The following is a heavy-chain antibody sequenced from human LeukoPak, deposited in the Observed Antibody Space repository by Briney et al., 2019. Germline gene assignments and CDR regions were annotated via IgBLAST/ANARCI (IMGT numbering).Heavy chain of an antibody. Sequence: GGSLRLSCAASGFTFDDYGMSWVRQAPGKGLEWASGINWNGGSTGYADSVKGRFTISRDNAKNSLYLQMNSLRAEDTALYYCARDSDDFWSGYYRHWGQGTLVTVSS. J-gene: IGHJ4*02. CDR2: INWNGGST. CDR1: GFTFDDYG. D-gene: IGHD3-3*01. V-gene: IGHV3-20*04. CDR3: ARDSDDFWSGYYRH.